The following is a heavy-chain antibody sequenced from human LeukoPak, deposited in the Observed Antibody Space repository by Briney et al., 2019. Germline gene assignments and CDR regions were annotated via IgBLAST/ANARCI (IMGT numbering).Heavy chain of an antibody. Sequence: PSETLSLTCAVYGGSFSGYYWSWIRQPPGKGPEWIGEINHSGSTNYNPSLKSRVTISVDTSKNQFSLKLSSVTAADTAVYYCARGASRRFLEWLSRFDYWGQGTLVTVSS. D-gene: IGHD3-3*01. CDR1: GGSFSGYY. V-gene: IGHV4-34*01. CDR3: ARGASRRFLEWLSRFDY. CDR2: INHSGST. J-gene: IGHJ4*02.